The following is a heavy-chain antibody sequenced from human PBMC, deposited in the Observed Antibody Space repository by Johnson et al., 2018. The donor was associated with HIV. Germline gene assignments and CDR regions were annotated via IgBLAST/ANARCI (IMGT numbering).Heavy chain of an antibody. J-gene: IGHJ3*02. V-gene: IGHV3-15*01. CDR1: GFTFSSYA. CDR2: IKSKTDGGTT. Sequence: VQLVESGGGVVQPGRSLRLSCAASGFTFSSYAMHWVRQAPGKGLEWVGRIKSKTDGGTTDYAAPVNGRFTISRDDSKNTLYLQMNSLKTEDTAVYYCARDSAGIVGGTEGFDMWGQGTMVTVSS. D-gene: IGHD1-26*01. CDR3: ARDSAGIVGGTEGFDM.